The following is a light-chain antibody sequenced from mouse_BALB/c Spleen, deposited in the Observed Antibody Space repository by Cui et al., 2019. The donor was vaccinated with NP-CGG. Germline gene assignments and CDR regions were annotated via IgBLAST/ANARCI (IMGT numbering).Light chain of an antibody. CDR1: TGAVTTSNY. Sequence: AVFTPGSAPTTSPGETVTLTCRSSTGAVTTSNYANWVQEKPDHLFTGLIGGTNNRVPGVPARFSGSLIGDKAALTITGAQTEDEAIYFCALWYSNHWVFGGGTKLTVL. V-gene: IGLV1*01. CDR3: ALWYSNHWV. J-gene: IGLJ1*01. CDR2: GTN.